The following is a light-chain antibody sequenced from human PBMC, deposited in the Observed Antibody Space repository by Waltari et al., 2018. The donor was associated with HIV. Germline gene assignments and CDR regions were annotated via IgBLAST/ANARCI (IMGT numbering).Light chain of an antibody. V-gene: IGLV7-43*01. J-gene: IGLJ1*01. CDR1: TGAVTSDYY. CDR3: LLYYGGGRPYV. Sequence: QTVVTQEPSLTVSPGGTVTLTCASSTGAVTSDYYPTWVQQKPGQAPRVLIYRTSSKLPWPPARCSGSLLGGKAALTLSGVQPEDEAEYYCLLYYGGGRPYVFGTGTKVTVL. CDR2: RTS.